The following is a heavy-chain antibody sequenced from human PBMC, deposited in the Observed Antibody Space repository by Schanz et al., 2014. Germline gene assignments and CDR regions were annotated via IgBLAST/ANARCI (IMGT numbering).Heavy chain of an antibody. V-gene: IGHV3-33*01. J-gene: IGHJ3*02. CDR2: IRYDGRNK. D-gene: IGHD3-10*01. CDR1: GFTFISYD. CDR3: ARDQYYFGSGNPFDI. Sequence: QAQLVESGGGVVQPGRSLRLSCVASGFTFISYDIHWVRQAPGKGLEWVAVIRYDGRNKNFVESVKGRFTISRDNSKNTLYLQMNSLRADDTAVYYCARDQYYFGSGNPFDIWGQGTMVTVSS.